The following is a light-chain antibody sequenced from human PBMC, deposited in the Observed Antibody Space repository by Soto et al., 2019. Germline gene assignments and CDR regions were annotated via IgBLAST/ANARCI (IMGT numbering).Light chain of an antibody. V-gene: IGKV1-39*01. J-gene: IGKJ5*01. Sequence: DIQLTQSPFSLSASVGDRVTLTCLASRSINIFLNWNQQKPGGAPKLLIYSASTLQTGVPSRFTGSGSGTDFTLSISSLQPEDTATYYCQQGYGTPFTFGQGTRLEIK. CDR2: SAS. CDR1: RSINIF. CDR3: QQGYGTPFT.